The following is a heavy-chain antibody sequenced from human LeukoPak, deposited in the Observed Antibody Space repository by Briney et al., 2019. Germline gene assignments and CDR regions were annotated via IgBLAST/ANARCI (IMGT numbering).Heavy chain of an antibody. Sequence: PSQTLSLTCTVSGVSISSGDYYWSWIRQPPGKGLEWIGYIYYSGSTYYNPSLKSRVTISVDTSKNQFSLKLSSVTAADTAVYYCARGQQLAEYFQHWGQGTLVTVSS. J-gene: IGHJ1*01. V-gene: IGHV4-30-4*01. CDR2: IYYSGST. CDR3: ARGQQLAEYFQH. CDR1: GVSISSGDYY. D-gene: IGHD6-13*01.